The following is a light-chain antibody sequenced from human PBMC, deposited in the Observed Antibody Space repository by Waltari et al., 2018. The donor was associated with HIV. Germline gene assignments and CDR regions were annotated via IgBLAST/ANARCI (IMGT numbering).Light chain of an antibody. CDR1: ALPKKY. V-gene: IGLV3-10*01. CDR2: EDS. J-gene: IGLJ3*02. Sequence: SYELTQPPSVSVSPGQTARITCSGDALPKKYAYWYQQRSGQAPVLVIYEDSKRPSGIPEGFSSSSSGTMVTLTISGAQVEDEADYYCYSTDITSHQRVFGGGTKLTVL. CDR3: YSTDITSHQRV.